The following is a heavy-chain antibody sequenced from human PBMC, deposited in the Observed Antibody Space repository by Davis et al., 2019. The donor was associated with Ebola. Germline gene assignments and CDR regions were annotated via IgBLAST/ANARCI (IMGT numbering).Heavy chain of an antibody. CDR2: ISSPSRSYI. J-gene: IGHJ5*02. Sequence: PGGSLRLSCAASGFTFSSYWMSWVRQAPGKGLEWVASISSPSRSYIFYAESVKGRFTISRDNAKDLVLLQMRSLRVEDTGIYYCTRDLYGSGGDWFDPWGQGTLVTVSS. D-gene: IGHD3-10*01. CDR1: GFTFSSYW. CDR3: TRDLYGSGGDWFDP. V-gene: IGHV3-21*01.